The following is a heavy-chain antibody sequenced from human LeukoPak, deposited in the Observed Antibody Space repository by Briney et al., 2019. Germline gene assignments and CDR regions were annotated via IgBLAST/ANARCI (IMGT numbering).Heavy chain of an antibody. J-gene: IGHJ4*02. CDR1: GFTFSNYE. V-gene: IGHV3-48*03. CDR2: ISGSGNTM. CDR3: ARDAGIDGTDFDY. Sequence: PGGSLRLSCAASGFTFSNYEMDWVRQAPGKRLEWISYISGSGNTMYYAGSVKGRFTISRDNAKDSLSLQLNSLRVEDTAVYYCARDAGIDGTDFDYWGQGALVTVSS. D-gene: IGHD5-24*01.